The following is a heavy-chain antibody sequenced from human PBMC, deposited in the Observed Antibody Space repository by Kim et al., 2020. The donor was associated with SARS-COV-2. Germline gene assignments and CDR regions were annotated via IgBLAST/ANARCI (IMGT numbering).Heavy chain of an antibody. CDR2: INHSGST. Sequence: SETLSLTCAVYGGSFSGYYWSWIRQPPGKGLEWIGEINHSGSTNYNPSLKSRVTISVDTSKNQFSLKLSSVTAADTAVYYCARGVRWIGLRSVHQKRAEYFQHWGQGTLVTVSS. J-gene: IGHJ1*01. CDR1: GGSFSGYY. CDR3: ARGVRWIGLRSVHQKRAEYFQH. D-gene: IGHD3-16*01. V-gene: IGHV4-34*01.